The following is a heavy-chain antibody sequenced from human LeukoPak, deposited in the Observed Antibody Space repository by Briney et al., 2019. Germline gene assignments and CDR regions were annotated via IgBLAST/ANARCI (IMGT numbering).Heavy chain of an antibody. V-gene: IGHV1-8*01. CDR1: GYTFTSYD. Sequence: ASVKVSCKASGYTFTSYDINWVRQATGQGLEWMGWMNPNSGNTGYAQKFQGRVTMTRNTSISTAYMELSNLRSEDTAVYYCARGCSSTSCYGEWYFDYWGQGTLVTVSS. D-gene: IGHD2-2*01. CDR3: ARGCSSTSCYGEWYFDY. J-gene: IGHJ4*02. CDR2: MNPNSGNT.